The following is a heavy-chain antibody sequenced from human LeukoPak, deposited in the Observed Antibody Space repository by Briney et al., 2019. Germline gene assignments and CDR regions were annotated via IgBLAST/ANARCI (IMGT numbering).Heavy chain of an antibody. CDR3: ARLGDGGAWSD. J-gene: IGHJ4*02. V-gene: IGHV3-21*01. D-gene: IGHD3-16*01. CDR2: ISSNSSYI. Sequence: GGALRLPCAASGFPFSSYSMNWVRQAPGKGLEWVSSISSNSSYIYYADSVKGRFTISRDNAKNSLYLQMNSLRAEDTAVYYCARLGDGGAWSDWGQGTLVTVSS. CDR1: GFPFSSYS.